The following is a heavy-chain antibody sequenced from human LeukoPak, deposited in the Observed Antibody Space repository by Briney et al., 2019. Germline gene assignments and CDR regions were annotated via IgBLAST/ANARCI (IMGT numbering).Heavy chain of an antibody. Sequence: PGGSLRLSCAASGFTFSSYGMHWVRQAPGKGLEWVAFIRYDGSNKYYADSVKGRFTISRDNSRNTLYLQMNSLRGEGTAVYYCAKDAQRGFDYSNSLEYWGQGTLVTVSS. CDR2: IRYDGSNK. V-gene: IGHV3-30*02. CDR3: AKDAQRGFDYSNSLEY. D-gene: IGHD4-11*01. CDR1: GFTFSSYG. J-gene: IGHJ4*02.